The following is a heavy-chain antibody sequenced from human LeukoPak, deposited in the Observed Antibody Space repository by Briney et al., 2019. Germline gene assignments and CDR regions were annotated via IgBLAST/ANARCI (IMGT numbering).Heavy chain of an antibody. Sequence: PGGSLRLSCAASGFTFSSYWMHWVRQAPGKGLVWVSRINSDGSSTSYVDSVRGRFTITRDNAKNSLYLQMNSLRAEDTAVYYCARGGTSGYSSSLHFWGGNYYFDYWGQGTLVTVSS. J-gene: IGHJ4*02. CDR1: GFTFSSYW. CDR3: ARGGTSGYSSSLHFWGGNYYFDY. D-gene: IGHD6-13*01. V-gene: IGHV3-74*01. CDR2: INSDGSST.